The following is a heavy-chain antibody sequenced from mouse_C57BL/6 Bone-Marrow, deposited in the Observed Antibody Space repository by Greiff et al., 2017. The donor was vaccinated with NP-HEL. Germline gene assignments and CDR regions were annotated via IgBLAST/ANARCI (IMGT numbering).Heavy chain of an antibody. CDR2: IYPGSGNT. Sequence: QVQLKESGAELVRPGASVKLSCKASGYTFTDYYINWVKQRPGQGLEWIARIYPGSGNTYYNEKFKGKATLTAEKSSSTAYMQLSSLTSEDSAVYFCARGIYDGYYWFAYWGQGTLVTVSA. D-gene: IGHD2-3*01. CDR1: GYTFTDYY. J-gene: IGHJ3*01. V-gene: IGHV1-76*01. CDR3: ARGIYDGYYWFAY.